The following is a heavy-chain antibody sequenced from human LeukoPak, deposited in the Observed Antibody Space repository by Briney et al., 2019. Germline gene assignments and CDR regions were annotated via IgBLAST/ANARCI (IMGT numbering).Heavy chain of an antibody. D-gene: IGHD4-23*01. CDR1: GFTFSSYS. J-gene: IGHJ3*02. CDR3: ASYLHYGGNPFDAFDI. Sequence: GGSLRLSCAASGFTFSSYSMNWVRQAPGKGLEWVSSISSSSSYIYYADSVKGRFTISRDTAKNSLYLQMNSLRAEDTAVYYCASYLHYGGNPFDAFDIWGQGTMVTVSS. CDR2: ISSSSSYI. V-gene: IGHV3-21*01.